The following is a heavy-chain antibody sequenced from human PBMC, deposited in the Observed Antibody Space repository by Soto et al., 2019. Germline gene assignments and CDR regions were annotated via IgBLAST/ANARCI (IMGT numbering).Heavy chain of an antibody. CDR2: IKSDGTNT. J-gene: IGHJ4*02. CDR3: VRDGWAVAEN. V-gene: IGHV3-74*01. Sequence: EVQLVESGGGSVQPGGSLRLSCASSGFTFSGFWMHWVRQGPGMGLVWVSGIKSDGTNTAYADSVRGRFTISRDNAQDTLYLQMNSLRAEDTAVYYCVRDGWAVAENWGQGTLVTVSS. D-gene: IGHD6-19*01. CDR1: GFTFSGFW.